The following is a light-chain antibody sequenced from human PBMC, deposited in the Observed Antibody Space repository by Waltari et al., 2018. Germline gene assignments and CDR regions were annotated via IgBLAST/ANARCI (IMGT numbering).Light chain of an antibody. CDR1: SGSVSTTYY. V-gene: IGLV8-61*01. CDR3: ALYMGRGIRV. Sequence: QTVVTQAPAFSVSPGGTVTLTCGLNSGSVSTTYYPSWYQQTPGQAPRTLIYHTNIRSSGVPDRVSGSILGDKAALTITGAQADDECDYYCALYMGRGIRVFGGGTKLTVL. J-gene: IGLJ2*01. CDR2: HTN.